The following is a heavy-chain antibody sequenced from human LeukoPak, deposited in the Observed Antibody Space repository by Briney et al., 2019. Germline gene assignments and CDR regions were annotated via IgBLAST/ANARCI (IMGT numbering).Heavy chain of an antibody. J-gene: IGHJ6*03. CDR3: ARDGSTRWHYYYMDV. V-gene: IGHV3-21*01. D-gene: IGHD2-2*01. CDR1: GFTFSSYS. CDR2: ISSSSSYI. Sequence: GGSLRLSCAASGFTFSSYSMNWVRQAPGKGLEWCSSISSSSSYIYYADSVKGRFTISRDNAKNSLYLQMNSLRAEDTAVYYCARDGSTRWHYYYMDVWGKGTTVTVSS.